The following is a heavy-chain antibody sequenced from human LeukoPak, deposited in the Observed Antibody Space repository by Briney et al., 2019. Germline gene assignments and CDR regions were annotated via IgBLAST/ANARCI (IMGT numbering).Heavy chain of an antibody. V-gene: IGHV4-4*02. J-gene: IGHJ4*02. D-gene: IGHD2-21*01. Sequence: SETLSLTCAVSGGSISGQDWWTWVRQPPGKGLEWIGQIFHSGSTNYNPSLTSRVTISVDKSKSQFSLKLTSVTAADTAVYYCAKNRGDSDFAFWGQGTLVTVSS. CDR1: GGSISGQDW. CDR2: IFHSGST. CDR3: AKNRGDSDFAF.